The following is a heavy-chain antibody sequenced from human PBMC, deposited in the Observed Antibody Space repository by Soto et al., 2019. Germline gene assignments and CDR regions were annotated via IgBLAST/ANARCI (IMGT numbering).Heavy chain of an antibody. CDR3: ARGHYQFYAMDV. J-gene: IGHJ6*02. CDR1: GGSITGGGYF. V-gene: IGHV4-31*03. Sequence: TLSLTCRVSGGSITGGGYFWTWVRQHPARGLEWIGYIYYSGHDHYNPSLESRVTISVDTSNNQFSLKLSSMTAADTAVYYCARGHYQFYAMDVWGQGAQVTVSS. CDR2: IYYSGHD.